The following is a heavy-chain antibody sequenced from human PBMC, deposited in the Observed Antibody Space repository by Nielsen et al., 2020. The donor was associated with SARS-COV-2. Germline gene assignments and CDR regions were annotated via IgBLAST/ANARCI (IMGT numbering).Heavy chain of an antibody. CDR1: GGSISSSSYY. Sequence: SETLSLTCTVSGGSISSSSYYWSWIRQPPGKGLEWIGEINHSGSTNYNPSLKSRVTISVDTSKNQFSLKLSSVTAADTAVYYCARDRGAGATWASDAFDIWGQGTMVTVSS. J-gene: IGHJ3*02. D-gene: IGHD1-26*01. V-gene: IGHV4-39*07. CDR3: ARDRGAGATWASDAFDI. CDR2: INHSGST.